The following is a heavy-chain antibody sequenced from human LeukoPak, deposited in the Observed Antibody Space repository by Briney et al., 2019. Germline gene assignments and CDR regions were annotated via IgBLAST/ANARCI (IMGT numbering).Heavy chain of an antibody. D-gene: IGHD6-13*01. V-gene: IGHV1-2*02. CDR3: ARDNSVAKYSTDY. CDR2: INPNSGGT. CDR1: GYTVTGYY. J-gene: IGHJ4*02. Sequence: WASVKVSCKASGYTVTGYYMHWVRQAPGQGLEWMGWINPNSGGTNYAQKFQGRVTMTRDTSISTAYMELSRLRSDDTAVYYCARDNSVAKYSTDYWGQGTLVTVSS.